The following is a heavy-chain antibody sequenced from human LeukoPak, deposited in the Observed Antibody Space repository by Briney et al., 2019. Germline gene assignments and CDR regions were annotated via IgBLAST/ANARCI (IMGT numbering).Heavy chain of an antibody. CDR2: INSDGRST. CDR3: ARDEGGKWELLGREGN. D-gene: IGHD1-26*01. J-gene: IGHJ4*02. V-gene: IGHV3-74*01. CDR1: GFTFSRYW. Sequence: GGSLRLSCVASGFTFSRYWMHWVRQAPGKGLVWVSRINSDGRSTNYADSVKGRFSISRDNAENTLYLQMNSLRAEDTAVYYCARDEGGKWELLGREGNWGQGTQVTVSS.